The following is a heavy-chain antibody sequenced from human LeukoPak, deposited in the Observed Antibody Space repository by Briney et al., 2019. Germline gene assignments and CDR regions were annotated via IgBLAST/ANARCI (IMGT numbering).Heavy chain of an antibody. CDR3: ARNEGAASCTGGDY. Sequence: GEALKTSRKGFGYRFTQYWLGWVRPMPGKGLEWVGIIYPWDYDIRHSPSFQSQLTISDDKSLSTAYLQWRSRKASDTVMYYWARNEGAASCTGGDYLGQGTLVTVSS. CDR2: IYPWDYDI. D-gene: IGHD6-13*01. CDR1: GYRFTQYW. V-gene: IGHV5-51*01. J-gene: IGHJ4*02.